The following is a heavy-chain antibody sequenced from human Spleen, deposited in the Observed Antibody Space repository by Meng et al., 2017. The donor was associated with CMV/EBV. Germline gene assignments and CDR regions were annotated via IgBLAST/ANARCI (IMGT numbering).Heavy chain of an antibody. CDR1: GFNFSSSW. Sequence: GGSLRLSCVASGFNFSSSWMSWIRQAPGKGLEWVANIKQDGSEKYYVDSVKGRFTISRDNRKNSVYLQMNSLRSEDTAMYYCAKAAGGDGWGQGTLVTVSS. D-gene: IGHD6-13*01. J-gene: IGHJ4*02. CDR3: AKAAGGDG. V-gene: IGHV3-7*01. CDR2: IKQDGSEK.